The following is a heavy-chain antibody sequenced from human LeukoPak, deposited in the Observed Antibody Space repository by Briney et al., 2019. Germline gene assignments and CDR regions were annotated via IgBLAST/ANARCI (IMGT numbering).Heavy chain of an antibody. CDR3: ARHSSSWVYYFDY. V-gene: IGHV4-39*01. J-gene: IGHJ4*02. Sequence: SETLSLTCTVSGGSISSSSYYWGWIRQPPGKGLEWIGSIYYSGSTYYNPSLKSRVPISVDTSKNQFSLKLSSVTAADTAVYYCARHSSSWVYYFDYWGQGTLVTVSS. CDR1: GGSISSSSYY. D-gene: IGHD6-13*01. CDR2: IYYSGST.